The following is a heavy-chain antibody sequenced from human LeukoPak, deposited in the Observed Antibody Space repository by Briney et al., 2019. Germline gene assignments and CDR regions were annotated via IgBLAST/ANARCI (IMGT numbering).Heavy chain of an antibody. CDR2: INPSGGST. CDR3: AREQQSSMYYDILTGYYGAFDV. D-gene: IGHD3-9*01. J-gene: IGHJ3*01. Sequence: ASVKVSCKASGYTFTSYYMHWVRQAPGQGLEWMGIINPSGGSTSYAQKFQGRVTMTRDMSTSTVYMELSSLRSEDTAVYYCAREQQSSMYYDILTGYYGAFDVWGQGTMVTVSS. CDR1: GYTFTSYY. V-gene: IGHV1-46*01.